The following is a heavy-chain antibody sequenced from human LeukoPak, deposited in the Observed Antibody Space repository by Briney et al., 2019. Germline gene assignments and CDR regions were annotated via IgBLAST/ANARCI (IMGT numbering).Heavy chain of an antibody. CDR2: ISYDGSNK. V-gene: IGHV3-30*14. J-gene: IGHJ4*02. Sequence: GGSLRLSCAASGFTFSSYAMHWVRQAPGKGLEWVAVISYDGSNKYYADSVKGRFTISRDNSKNTLYLQMNSLRAEDTAVYYCARGYGGDSWRIKYWGQGTLVTVSS. CDR1: GFTFSSYA. D-gene: IGHD4-23*01. CDR3: ARGYGGDSWRIKY.